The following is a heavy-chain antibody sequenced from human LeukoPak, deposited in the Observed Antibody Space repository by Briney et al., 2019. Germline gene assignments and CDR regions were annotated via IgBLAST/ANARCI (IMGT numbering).Heavy chain of an antibody. CDR1: GFTFSSYS. Sequence: PGGSLRLSCAASGFTFSSYSMNWVRQAPGKGLEWVSSISSSSSYIYYADSVKGRFTISRDNAKNSLYLQMNSLRAEDTAVYYCARGSGGDYLPSAFDIWGQGTMVTVPS. V-gene: IGHV3-21*01. CDR3: ARGSGGDYLPSAFDI. D-gene: IGHD4-17*01. CDR2: ISSSSSYI. J-gene: IGHJ3*02.